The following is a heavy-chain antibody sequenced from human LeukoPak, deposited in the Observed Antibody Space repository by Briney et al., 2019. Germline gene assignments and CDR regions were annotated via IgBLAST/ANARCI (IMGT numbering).Heavy chain of an antibody. D-gene: IGHD6-13*01. Sequence: ASVKVSCKASGYTFTSYYMHWVRQAPGQGLEWMGIINPSGGSTSYAQKFQGRVTMTRDTSTSTVYMELSSLRSEDTAVYYCARDQLPSGHSSSWCYFDYWGQGTLVTVSS. CDR1: GYTFTSYY. V-gene: IGHV1-46*01. CDR2: INPSGGST. CDR3: ARDQLPSGHSSSWCYFDY. J-gene: IGHJ4*02.